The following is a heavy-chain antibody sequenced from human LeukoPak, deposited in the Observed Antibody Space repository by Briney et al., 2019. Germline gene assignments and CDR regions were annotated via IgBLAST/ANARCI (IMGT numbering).Heavy chain of an antibody. CDR1: GFTLSSYE. V-gene: IGHV3-23*03. CDR3: AKTSLSDPSGHYYYMDV. Sequence: PGGSLRLSCTVPGFTLSSYEMSWIRQAPGKGLEWVSSIDYDGCSGHYADSVKARFTISRDNSQNTVSLQLNNLRIEDTALYYCAKTSLSDPSGHYYYMDVWGKGTTVTVSS. D-gene: IGHD3-3*01. J-gene: IGHJ6*03. CDR2: IDYDGCSG.